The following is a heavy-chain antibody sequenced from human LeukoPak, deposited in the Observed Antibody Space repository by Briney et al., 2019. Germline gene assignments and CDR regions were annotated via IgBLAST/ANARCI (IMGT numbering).Heavy chain of an antibody. CDR3: ARTSHYDILTGYLVYYFDY. V-gene: IGHV1-2*06. J-gene: IGHJ4*02. Sequence: ASVKVSCKASGYTFTGYYMHWVRQAPGQGLGWMGQINPNSGGTNYAQKFQGRVTMTRDTSISTAYMELSRLRSDDTAVYYCARTSHYDILTGYLVYYFDYWGQGTLVTVSS. CDR1: GYTFTGYY. CDR2: INPNSGGT. D-gene: IGHD3-9*01.